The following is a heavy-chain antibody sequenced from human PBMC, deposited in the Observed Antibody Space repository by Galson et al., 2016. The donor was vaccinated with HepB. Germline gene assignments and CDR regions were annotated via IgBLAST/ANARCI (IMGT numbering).Heavy chain of an antibody. CDR2: INHSGST. J-gene: IGHJ4*02. D-gene: IGHD3-9*01. CDR1: GGSFSGYY. V-gene: IGHV4-34*01. Sequence: SETLSLTCAVYGGSFSGYYWSWIRQPPGKRLEWIEEINHSGSTNYNPSLKSRVTISVDTSKNQFSLKLSSVTAADTAVYYCAREYNDILTGPRHFDYWGQGTLVTVSS. CDR3: AREYNDILTGPRHFDY.